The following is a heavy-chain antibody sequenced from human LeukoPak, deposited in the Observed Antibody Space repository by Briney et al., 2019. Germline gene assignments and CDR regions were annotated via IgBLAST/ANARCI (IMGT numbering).Heavy chain of an antibody. CDR3: GEAVGTHSVDY. J-gene: IGHJ4*02. CDR1: GFTFSSYW. D-gene: IGHD1-26*01. CDR2: IYSGGST. V-gene: IGHV3-53*01. Sequence: GGSLRLSCAASGFTFSSYWMSWVRQAPGKGLEWVSVIYSGGSTYYADSVKGRFTISRDNSKNTLYLQMNSLRAEDTAVYYCGEAVGTHSVDYWGQGTLVTVSS.